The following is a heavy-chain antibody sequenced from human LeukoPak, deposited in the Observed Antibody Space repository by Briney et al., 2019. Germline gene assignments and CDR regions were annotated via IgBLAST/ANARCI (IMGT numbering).Heavy chain of an antibody. V-gene: IGHV4-59*01. CDR2: IYYTGST. CDR3: ARHRSGWLQSSFDY. J-gene: IGHJ4*02. CDR1: GGSISTYY. D-gene: IGHD5-24*01. Sequence: SETLSLTCTVSGGSISTYYWSWIRQPPGKGLEWIGYIYYTGSTSYNPSLKSRVTMSLDASKNQFSLELNSVPPADTAVYYCARHRSGWLQSSFDYWGQGTLVTVSS.